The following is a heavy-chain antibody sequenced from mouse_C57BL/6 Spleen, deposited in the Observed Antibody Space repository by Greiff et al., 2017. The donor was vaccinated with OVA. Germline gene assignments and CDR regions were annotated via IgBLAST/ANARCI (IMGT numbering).Heavy chain of an antibody. Sequence: EVKLQESGPGLVKPSQSLSLTCSVTGYSITSGYYWNWIRQFPGNKLEWMGYISYDGSNNYNPSLKNRISITRDTSKNQFFLKLNSVTTEDTATYYCARSYGTYAMDDWGQGTSVTVSS. CDR3: ARSYGTYAMDD. J-gene: IGHJ4*01. CDR1: GYSITSGYY. CDR2: ISYDGSN. V-gene: IGHV3-6*01. D-gene: IGHD1-1*01.